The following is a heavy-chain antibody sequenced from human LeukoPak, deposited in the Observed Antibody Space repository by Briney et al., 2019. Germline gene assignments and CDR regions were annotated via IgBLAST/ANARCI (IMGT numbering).Heavy chain of an antibody. D-gene: IGHD3-22*01. CDR1: GLTFSSYA. CDR2: ISGSGGST. V-gene: IGHV3-23*01. CDR3: AKETYDSSATRAPFDY. J-gene: IGHJ4*02. Sequence: GGSLRLSCAASGLTFSSYAMSWVRQAPGKGLEWVSAISGSGGSTYYADSVKGRFTISRDNSKNTLYLQMNSLRAEDTAVYYCAKETYDSSATRAPFDYWGQGTLVTVSS.